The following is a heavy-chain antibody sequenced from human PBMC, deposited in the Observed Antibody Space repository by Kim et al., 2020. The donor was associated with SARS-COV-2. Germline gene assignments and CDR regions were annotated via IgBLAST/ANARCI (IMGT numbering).Heavy chain of an antibody. CDR1: GGSISSSSYY. CDR2: IYYSGST. D-gene: IGHD6-13*01. V-gene: IGHV4-39*01. Sequence: SETLSLTCTVSGGSISSSSYYWGWIRQPPGKGLEWIGSIYYSGSTYYNPSLKSRVTISVDTSKNQFSLKLSSVTAADTAVYYCARLEEQQLVQDYWGQGTLVTVSS. J-gene: IGHJ4*02. CDR3: ARLEEQQLVQDY.